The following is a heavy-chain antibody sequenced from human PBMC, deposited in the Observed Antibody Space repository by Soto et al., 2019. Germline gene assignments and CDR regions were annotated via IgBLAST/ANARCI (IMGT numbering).Heavy chain of an antibody. D-gene: IGHD2-21*02. V-gene: IGHV4-59*08. CDR2: IYYSGST. CDR3: ARHEYCGGDCYYYFDY. CDR1: GGSISSYY. J-gene: IGHJ4*02. Sequence: SETLSLTCTVSGGSISSYYWSWIRQPPGKGLEWIGYIYYSGSTNYNPSLKSRVTISVDTSKNQFSLKLSSVTAADTAVYYCARHEYCGGDCYYYFDYWGQGTLVTVSS.